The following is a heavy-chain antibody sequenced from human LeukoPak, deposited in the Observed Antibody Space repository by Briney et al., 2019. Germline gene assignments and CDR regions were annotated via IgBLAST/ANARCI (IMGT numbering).Heavy chain of an antibody. D-gene: IGHD4-23*01. J-gene: IGHJ3*01. CDR2: LYWNDDK. V-gene: IGHV2-5*01. CDR3: AQYPDYGGDYDAFDV. Sequence: SGPTLVKPTQTLTLTCTFSGFSLSTTGVGVGWIRQPPRTSLGWRALLYWNDDKRYSPSLKSRLTVIKDTFKNHVVLIMTNMDPVDAATYYCAQYPDYGGDYDAFDVWGQGTMVTVSS. CDR1: GFSLSTTGVG.